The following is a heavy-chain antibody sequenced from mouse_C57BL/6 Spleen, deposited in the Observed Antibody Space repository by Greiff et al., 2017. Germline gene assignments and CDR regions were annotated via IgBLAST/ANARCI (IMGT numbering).Heavy chain of an antibody. CDR1: GYTFTSYW. D-gene: IGHD1-1*01. J-gene: IGHJ2*01. Sequence: QVQLKESGAELVKPGASVKLSCKASGYTFTSYWMHWVKQRPGQGLEWIGMIHPNSGSTNYNEKFKSKATLTVDKSSSTAYMQLSSLTSEDSAVYYCARETTVVAFDYWGQGTTLTVSS. CDR3: ARETTVVAFDY. V-gene: IGHV1-64*01. CDR2: IHPNSGST.